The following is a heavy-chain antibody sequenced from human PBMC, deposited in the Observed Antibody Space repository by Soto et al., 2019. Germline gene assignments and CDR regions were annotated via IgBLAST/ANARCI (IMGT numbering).Heavy chain of an antibody. V-gene: IGHV3-74*01. CDR2: VSGDGSST. J-gene: IGHJ4*02. CDR1: GFTFSSSW. CDR3: AQGGHYYDRSGFGY. Sequence: GGSLRLSCAASGFTFSSSWMHWVRHAPGKGLVWVSRVSGDGSSTYYADSVKGRFTISRDNAKNTLYLQMKSLRAADAAVYYWAQGGHYYDRSGFGYWGQGSLV. D-gene: IGHD3-22*01.